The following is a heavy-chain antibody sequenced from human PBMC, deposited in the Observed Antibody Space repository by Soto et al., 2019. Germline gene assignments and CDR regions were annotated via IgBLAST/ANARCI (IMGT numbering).Heavy chain of an antibody. CDR3: ARRVGFGGLTGSFGGNWFDP. CDR1: GYSFTSYW. CDR2: IYPGDSDT. Sequence: GESLKISCKGSGYSFTSYWIGWVRQMPGKGLEWMGIIYPGDSDTRYSPSFQGQVTISADKSISTAYLQWSSLKASDTAMYYCARRVGFGGLTGSFGGNWFDPWGQGTLVTVSS. V-gene: IGHV5-51*01. D-gene: IGHD3-10*01. J-gene: IGHJ5*02.